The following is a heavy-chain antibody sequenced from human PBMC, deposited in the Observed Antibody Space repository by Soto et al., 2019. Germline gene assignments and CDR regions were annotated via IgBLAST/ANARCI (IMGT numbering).Heavy chain of an antibody. CDR3: ARVTAVAGNYFDY. V-gene: IGHV1-69*02. CDR1: GGTFSSYS. D-gene: IGHD6-19*01. Sequence: GASVKVSCKASGGTFSSYSISWVRQAPGQGLEWMGRIIPLVDLSTYAQKLEGRVTITADKSASTAYMELSSLRSEDTAVYYCARVTAVAGNYFDYWGQGTQVTVS. CDR2: IIPLVDLS. J-gene: IGHJ4*02.